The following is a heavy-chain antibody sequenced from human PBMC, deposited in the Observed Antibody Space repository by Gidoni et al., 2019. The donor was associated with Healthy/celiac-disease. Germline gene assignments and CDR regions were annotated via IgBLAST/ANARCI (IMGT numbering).Heavy chain of an antibody. CDR2: IFHSWST. V-gene: IGHV4-38-2*02. CDR3: ARDGVNCSSTSCANWFDP. J-gene: IGHJ5*02. CDR1: GYSISSVYY. D-gene: IGHD2-2*01. Sequence: QVQLQESGPGLVKPSETLSLTCAVSGYSISSVYYWGWIRQPTGKGLKWIGSIFHSWSTYYTPYLKSRVTISVDTSKNQFALKLSSVTAADTAVYYCARDGVNCSSTSCANWFDPWGKGTLVTVSS.